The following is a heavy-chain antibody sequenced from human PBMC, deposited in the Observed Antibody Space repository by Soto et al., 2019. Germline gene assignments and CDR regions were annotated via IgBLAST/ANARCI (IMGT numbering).Heavy chain of an antibody. CDR3: ARLGPQGGASY. J-gene: IGHJ4*02. CDR2: INHSGST. D-gene: IGHD3-16*01. V-gene: IGHV4-34*01. CDR1: GGSFSGYY. Sequence: PSETLSLTCAVYGGSFSGYYWSWIRQPPGKGLEWIGEINHSGSTNYNPSLKSRVTISVDTAKNQFSLKLSSVTAADTAVYYCARLGPQGGASYWGQGTLVTVS.